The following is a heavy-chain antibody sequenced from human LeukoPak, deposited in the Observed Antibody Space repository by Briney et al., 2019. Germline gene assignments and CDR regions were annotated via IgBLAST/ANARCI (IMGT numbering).Heavy chain of an antibody. CDR1: GGSISSSNW. D-gene: IGHD1-7*01. CDR2: IYHSGST. V-gene: IGHV4-4*02. CDR3: ARDSGSQELVHYMDV. J-gene: IGHJ6*03. Sequence: TSETLSLTCAVSGGSISSSNWWSWVRQPPGKGLEWIGEIYHSGSTKYNPSLKSRITISVDRSKNQFSLKLSSVTAADTAVYYCARDSGSQELVHYMDVWGKGTTVTVSS.